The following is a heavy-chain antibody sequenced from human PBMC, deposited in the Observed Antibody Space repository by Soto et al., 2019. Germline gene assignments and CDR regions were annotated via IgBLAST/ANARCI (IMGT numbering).Heavy chain of an antibody. D-gene: IGHD3-22*01. J-gene: IGHJ6*02. CDR1: GYTFTDYY. CDR3: ARDWYYYDSSGYSKPVYYYYYGMDV. CDR2: INPNSGGT. Sequence: QVHLVQSGAEVKKPGASEKVSCKASGYTFTDYYMHWVRQAPGQGLEWMGWINPNSGGTNYAQKFQGRVTMTRDTSISTAYMELSRLRSDDTAVYYCARDWYYYDSSGYSKPVYYYYYGMDVWGQGTTVIVSS. V-gene: IGHV1-2*02.